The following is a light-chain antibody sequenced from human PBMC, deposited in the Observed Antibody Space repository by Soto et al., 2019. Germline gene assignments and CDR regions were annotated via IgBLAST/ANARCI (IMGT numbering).Light chain of an antibody. CDR2: KAS. Sequence: DIQVTQSPATLSASVGETVSITCRASQSVLTWLAWYQQKPGKAPNLLIYKASRLRDGLPSRFSGSGSGTYFTLTSSSLQPDYVASYFCKYNISSPYAFGQGTRLEI. J-gene: IGKJ2*01. CDR3: KYNISSPYA. V-gene: IGKV1-5*03. CDR1: QSVLTW.